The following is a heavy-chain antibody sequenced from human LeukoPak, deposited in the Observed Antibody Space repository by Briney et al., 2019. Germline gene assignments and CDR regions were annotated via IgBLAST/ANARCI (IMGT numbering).Heavy chain of an antibody. CDR2: IYHSGST. CDR1: GGSISSSNW. CDR3: ARGGAARLHFQN. Sequence: SETLSLTCAVSGGSISSSNWWSWVRQPPGQGLEWIGEIYHSGSTNYNPSLESRVTISVDKSKNRFSLKVSSVTAADTAVYYCARGGAARLHFQNWGQGTLVTVSS. V-gene: IGHV4-4*02. J-gene: IGHJ1*01. D-gene: IGHD6-6*01.